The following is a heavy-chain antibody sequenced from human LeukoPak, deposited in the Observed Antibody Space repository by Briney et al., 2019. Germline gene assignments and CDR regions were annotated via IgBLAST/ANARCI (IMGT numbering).Heavy chain of an antibody. Sequence: GGSLRLSCAASGFTVSSNYMSWVRQAPGKGLEWVSVIYSGGSTYYADSVKGRFTISRHNSKNTLYLQMNSLRAEDTAVYYCARDLRSGYDLYYFDYWGQGTLVTVSS. D-gene: IGHD5-12*01. CDR3: ARDLRSGYDLYYFDY. J-gene: IGHJ4*02. CDR1: GFTVSSNY. V-gene: IGHV3-53*04. CDR2: IYSGGST.